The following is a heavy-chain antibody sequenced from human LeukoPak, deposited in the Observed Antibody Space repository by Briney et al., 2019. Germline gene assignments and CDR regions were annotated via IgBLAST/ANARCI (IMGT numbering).Heavy chain of an antibody. V-gene: IGHV5-51*01. CDR3: ARRIAVSATFDY. J-gene: IGHJ4*02. D-gene: IGHD6-13*01. CDR2: IYPGDSEP. Sequence: HGESLKISCKGSGYSFTSYWIAWVRQMPGKGLDWMGIIYPGDSEPRYSPSFQGQVTISADKSISTAYLQWSSLKASDTAMYYCARRIAVSATFDYWGQGTLVTVSS. CDR1: GYSFTSYW.